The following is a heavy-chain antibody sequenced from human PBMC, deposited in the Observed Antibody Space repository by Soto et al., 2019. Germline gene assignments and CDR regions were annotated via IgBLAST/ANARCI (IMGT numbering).Heavy chain of an antibody. V-gene: IGHV3-9*01. CDR1: GFTFDDYA. D-gene: IGHD2-2*02. J-gene: IGHJ6*03. CDR3: AKDSGRYCSSTSCYSGLWYYYYYYMDV. CDR2: ISWNSGSI. Sequence: GGSLRLSCAASGFTFDDYAMHWVRQAPGKGLEWVSGISWNSGSIGYADSVKGRFTISRDNAKNSLYLQMNSLRAEDTALYYCAKDSGRYCSSTSCYSGLWYYYYYYMDVWGKGTTVTVSS.